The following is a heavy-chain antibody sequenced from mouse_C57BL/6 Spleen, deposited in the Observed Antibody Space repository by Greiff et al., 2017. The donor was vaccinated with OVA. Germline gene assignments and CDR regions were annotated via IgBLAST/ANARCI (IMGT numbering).Heavy chain of an antibody. Sequence: QLQESGAELARPGASVKLSCKASGYTFTSYGISWVKQRTGQGLEWIGEIYPRSGNTYYNEKFKGKATLTADKSSSTAYMELRSLTSEDSAVYFCARSGYGGAMDYWGQGTSVTVSS. CDR3: ARSGYGGAMDY. CDR1: GYTFTSYG. CDR2: IYPRSGNT. V-gene: IGHV1-81*01. J-gene: IGHJ4*01. D-gene: IGHD2-2*01.